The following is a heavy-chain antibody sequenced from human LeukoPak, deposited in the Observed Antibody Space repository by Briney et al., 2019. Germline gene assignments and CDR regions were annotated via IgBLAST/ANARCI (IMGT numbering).Heavy chain of an antibody. J-gene: IGHJ4*02. V-gene: IGHV3-21*04. CDR1: GFTVSSNY. CDR3: ARVHGWAFDY. CDR2: ISAAGSYI. Sequence: PGGSLRLSCAASGFTVSSNYMSWVRQAPGKGLEWVSSISAAGSYIYYANSVKGRFTISRDNAEGSLFLQMNSLKTEDTAVYYCARVHGWAFDYWGQGALVTVSS. D-gene: IGHD3-10*01.